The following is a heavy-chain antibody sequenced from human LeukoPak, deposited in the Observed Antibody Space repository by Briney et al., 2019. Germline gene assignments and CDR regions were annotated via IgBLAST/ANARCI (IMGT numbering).Heavy chain of an antibody. D-gene: IGHD2-15*01. CDR2: IHTTGST. Sequence: SETLSLTCTVSGDVSSFYYWTWIRQPPGKGLEWIGYIHTTGSTHYSPSLKSRVSMSIDTSKNQFSLSLSSVTAADTAVYYCAGPGKSGGGKYFTYWGQGSLVTVSP. CDR3: AGPGKSGGGKYFTY. V-gene: IGHV4-4*09. J-gene: IGHJ4*02. CDR1: GDVSSFYY.